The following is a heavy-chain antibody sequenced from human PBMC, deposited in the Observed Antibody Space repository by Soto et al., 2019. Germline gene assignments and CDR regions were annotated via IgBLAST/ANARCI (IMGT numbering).Heavy chain of an antibody. D-gene: IGHD3-3*01. CDR3: ARGPDSSHWYFDH. CDR2: IYYSGST. V-gene: IGHV4-31*03. CDR1: GGSISSGGYY. Sequence: QVQLQESGPGLVKPSQTLSLTCTVSGGSISSGGYYWSWIRQHPGKGLEWIGYIYYSGSTYYNPSLKSRVTISVDTSKNQFSLKLSSVAAADTAGYYCARGPDSSHWYFDHWGRGTLVTVSS. J-gene: IGHJ2*01.